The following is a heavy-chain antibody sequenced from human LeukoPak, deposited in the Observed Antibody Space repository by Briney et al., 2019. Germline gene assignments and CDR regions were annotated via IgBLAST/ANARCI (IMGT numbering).Heavy chain of an antibody. Sequence: GASVKVSCKASGFTFARSAVQWVRQARGQRPEWIGWIVIANGNTNYAQKSQERLTITRDMSTSTAYMELSSLRSEDTAVYYCAAEDDFLTGYYDFDYWGQGTVVTVSS. D-gene: IGHD3-9*01. J-gene: IGHJ4*02. CDR3: AAEDDFLTGYYDFDY. V-gene: IGHV1-58*01. CDR1: GFTFARSA. CDR2: IVIANGNT.